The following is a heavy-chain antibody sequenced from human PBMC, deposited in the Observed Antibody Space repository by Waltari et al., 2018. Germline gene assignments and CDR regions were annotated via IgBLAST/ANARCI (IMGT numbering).Heavy chain of an antibody. CDR1: GYRFTSYW. D-gene: IGHD1-1*01. CDR2: IYPSDSDT. Sequence: EVQLVQSGAEVKKPGESLRISCKGSGYRFTSYWIAWVRQMPGKGLECMGIIYPSDSDTKYSPSFQGQVTISADKSINIAYLHWSSLKASDTAMYYCAKIGTSAKGGDYYYYGMDVWGQGTTVSVSS. J-gene: IGHJ6*02. CDR3: AKIGTSAKGGDYYYYGMDV. V-gene: IGHV5-51*01.